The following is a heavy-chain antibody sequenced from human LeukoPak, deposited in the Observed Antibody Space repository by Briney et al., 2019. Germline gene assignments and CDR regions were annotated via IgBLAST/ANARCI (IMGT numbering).Heavy chain of an antibody. CDR2: INSDGSST. J-gene: IGHJ5*02. Sequence: GGSLRLSCAASGFTFSSYWMHWVRQAPGKGLVWVSRINSDGSSTSYADSVKGRFTTSRDNAKNTLYLQMNSLRAEDTAVYYCARAGVRGVISWFDPWGQGTLVTVSS. D-gene: IGHD3-10*01. CDR1: GFTFSSYW. V-gene: IGHV3-74*01. CDR3: ARAGVRGVISWFDP.